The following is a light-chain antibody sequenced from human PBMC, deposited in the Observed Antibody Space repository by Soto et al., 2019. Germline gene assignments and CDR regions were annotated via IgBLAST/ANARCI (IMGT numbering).Light chain of an antibody. Sequence: QSVLTQPPSASGTPGQRVTISCSGSSSNIGSQYVYWYQQLPGTAPKLLIYRNDQRPPGVPDRFSGSKSGTSASLAISGLRSEEEDDYYCATWDGTLSGPVFGGGTKLTVL. V-gene: IGLV1-47*01. J-gene: IGLJ3*02. CDR2: RND. CDR1: SSNIGSQY. CDR3: ATWDGTLSGPV.